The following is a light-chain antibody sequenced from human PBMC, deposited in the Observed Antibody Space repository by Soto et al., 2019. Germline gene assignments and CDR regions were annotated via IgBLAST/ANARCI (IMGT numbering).Light chain of an antibody. J-gene: IGKJ1*01. CDR2: GAS. CDR1: QTVGSY. CDR3: QQYRNWPRT. V-gene: IGKV3-15*01. Sequence: EIVLTQSPATMSLSPGERATLSCRASQTVGSYLAWYQQKPGQAPRLLIYGASTRATDMPGRFSGRGSGTEFTLTINSLQSEDFAVYYCQQYRNWPRTFGQGTKVDIK.